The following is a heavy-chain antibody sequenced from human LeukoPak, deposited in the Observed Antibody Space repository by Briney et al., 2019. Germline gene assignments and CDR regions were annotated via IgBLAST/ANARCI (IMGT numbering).Heavy chain of an antibody. CDR2: ISGSGGST. CDR1: GFTFSSYA. J-gene: IGHJ6*03. Sequence: GGSLRLSCAASGFTFSSYAMSWVRQAPGTGLEWVSAISGSGGSTYYADSVKGRFTISRDNSKNTLYLQMNSLRAEDTAVYYCAASTTAYYDILTGYYNLHYYYMDVWGKGTTVTVSS. D-gene: IGHD3-9*01. CDR3: AASTTAYYDILTGYYNLHYYYMDV. V-gene: IGHV3-23*01.